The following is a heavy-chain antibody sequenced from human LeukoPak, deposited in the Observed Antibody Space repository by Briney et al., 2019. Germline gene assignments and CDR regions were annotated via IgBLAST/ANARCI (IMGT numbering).Heavy chain of an antibody. CDR3: ARVRSGYDYYYYYMDV. CDR1: GGSFSGYY. Sequence: PSETLSLTCAVYGGSFSGYYWSWIRQPPGKGLEWIGEINHSGSTNYNPSLKSRVTISVDTSKNQFSLKLSSVTPADTAVYYCARVRSGYDYYYYYMDVWGKGTTVTVSS. D-gene: IGHD3-3*01. V-gene: IGHV4-34*01. CDR2: INHSGST. J-gene: IGHJ6*03.